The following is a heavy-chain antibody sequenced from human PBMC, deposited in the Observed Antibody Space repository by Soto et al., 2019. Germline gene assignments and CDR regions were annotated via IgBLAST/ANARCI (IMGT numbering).Heavy chain of an antibody. CDR2: IYYRGST. V-gene: IGHV4-39*01. CDR1: DGSLTSSSYY. J-gene: IGHJ4*02. CDR3: ASTAGADYTFDY. Sequence: PSETLSLTSGVSDGSLTSSSYYWGWIRQAPGRGLEWIGTIYYRGSTYYNPSLESRVTISADTSKNQLSLNLRSVTAADTAVYYCASTAGADYTFDYWGQGILVTVSS. D-gene: IGHD4-4*01.